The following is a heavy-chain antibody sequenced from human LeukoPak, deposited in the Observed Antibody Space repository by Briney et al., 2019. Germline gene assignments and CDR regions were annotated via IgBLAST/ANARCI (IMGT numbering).Heavy chain of an antibody. CDR3: AKNIVVAPAAILGAAFDI. CDR1: GFTFSSYA. CDR2: ISGSGGST. Sequence: GGSLRLSCAASGFTFSSYAMSWVRQAPGKGLEWVSAISGSGGSTYYADSVKGRFTISRDNSKNTLYLQMNSLRAEDTAVYYCAKNIVVAPAAILGAAFDIWGQGTMVTVSS. D-gene: IGHD2-2*01. V-gene: IGHV3-23*01. J-gene: IGHJ3*02.